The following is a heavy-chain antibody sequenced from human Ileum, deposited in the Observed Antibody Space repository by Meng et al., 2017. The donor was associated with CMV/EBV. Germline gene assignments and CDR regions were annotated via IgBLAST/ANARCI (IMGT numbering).Heavy chain of an antibody. J-gene: IGHJ5*02. CDR3: ARRIREVREISWENWLAP. CDR2: ICGTGTT. Sequence: QVLLQEPGPGLVRPSETLSLTCPVSGDSLRTSSWNWIRQSAGSRLEWIGRICGTGTTNYNPSFKSRVTLSLDKSKNQFSLKLSSVTAADTAVYYCARRIREVREISWENWLAPWGQGTLVTVSS. CDR1: GDSLRTSS. V-gene: IGHV4-4*07. D-gene: IGHD3-10*01.